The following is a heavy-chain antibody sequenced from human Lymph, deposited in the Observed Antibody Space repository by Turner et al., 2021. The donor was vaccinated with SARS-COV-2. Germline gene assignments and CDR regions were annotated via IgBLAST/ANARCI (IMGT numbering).Heavy chain of an antibody. J-gene: IGHJ6*02. V-gene: IGHV3-30*04. Sequence: VQLVESGGGVVQPGRSLRLSCSAPGFTFSPYAIHWVRQAAGKGLEWVAVISYGGSNKYYADSVKGRFTISRDNSKNTLYLQMNSLRAEDTAVYYCARYGSGGYFYYGLDVWGQGTTVTVSS. CDR3: ARYGSGGYFYYGLDV. CDR1: GFTFSPYA. D-gene: IGHD3-10*01. CDR2: ISYGGSNK.